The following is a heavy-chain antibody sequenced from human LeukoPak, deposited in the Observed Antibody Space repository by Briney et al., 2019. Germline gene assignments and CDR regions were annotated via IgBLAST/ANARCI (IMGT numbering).Heavy chain of an antibody. Sequence: GGSLRLSCAASGFTFSSYAMSWVRQAPEKGLERVSTISGSGGGTYYADSVKGRFTISRDDSKNTLYLQMNSLRAEDTAVYYCSRENGAFSPFGYWGQGTLVTVLS. CDR3: SRENGAFSPFGY. J-gene: IGHJ4*02. V-gene: IGHV3-23*01. D-gene: IGHD2-8*01. CDR2: ISGSGGGT. CDR1: GFTFSSYA.